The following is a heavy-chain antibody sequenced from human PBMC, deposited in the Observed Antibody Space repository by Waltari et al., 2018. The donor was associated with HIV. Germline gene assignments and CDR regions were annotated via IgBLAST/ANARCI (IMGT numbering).Heavy chain of an antibody. D-gene: IGHD3-3*01. Sequence: EVQLVESGGGLVQPGRSLRLPCTASGFPFGDYVMGWFRQAPGKGLEWVGFIRSKAYGGTTEYAASVKGRFTISRDDSKSIAYLQMNSLKTEDTAVYYCTRDGLYYDFWSGYPGYWGQGTLVTVSS. V-gene: IGHV3-49*03. CDR2: IRSKAYGGTT. CDR1: GFPFGDYV. J-gene: IGHJ4*02. CDR3: TRDGLYYDFWSGYPGY.